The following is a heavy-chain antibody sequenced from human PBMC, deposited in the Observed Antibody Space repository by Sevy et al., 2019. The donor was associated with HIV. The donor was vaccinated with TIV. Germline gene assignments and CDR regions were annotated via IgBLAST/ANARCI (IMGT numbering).Heavy chain of an antibody. V-gene: IGHV3-49*03. CDR1: GFTFGDYA. CDR3: TRDTGTQFDY. Sequence: GGSLRLSCTASGFTFGDYAMSWFRQAPGKGLEWVGFIRSKAYGGTTEYAASVKGRFTMSRDDSKGIAYLQMNSLKTEDTAVYYCTRDTGTQFDYWGQGTLVTVSS. CDR2: IRSKAYGGTT. J-gene: IGHJ4*02.